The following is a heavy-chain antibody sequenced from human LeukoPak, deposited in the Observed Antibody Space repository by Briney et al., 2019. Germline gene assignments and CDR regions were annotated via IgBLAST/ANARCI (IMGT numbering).Heavy chain of an antibody. Sequence: ASVKVSCKASGYTFTSYGISWVRQAPGQGLEWMGWISAYNGNTNYAQKLQGRVTMTTDTSTSTAYMELRSLRSDDTAVYYCARDRGSGSYVNYFDYWGQGTLATVFS. CDR2: ISAYNGNT. CDR3: ARDRGSGSYVNYFDY. V-gene: IGHV1-18*01. D-gene: IGHD1-26*01. CDR1: GYTFTSYG. J-gene: IGHJ4*02.